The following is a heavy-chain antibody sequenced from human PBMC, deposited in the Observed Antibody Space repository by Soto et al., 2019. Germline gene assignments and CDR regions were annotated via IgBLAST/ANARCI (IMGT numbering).Heavy chain of an antibody. CDR1: GFTFSSYW. CDR2: IKQDGSEK. Sequence: GVLRLSCAASGFTFSSYWMSWVRQAPGKGLEWVANIKQDGSEKYYVDSVKGRFTISRDNAKNSLYLQMNSLRAEDTAVYYCAREGTISIAVADSTVFDYWGQGTLVTVSS. D-gene: IGHD6-19*01. V-gene: IGHV3-7*01. CDR3: AREGTISIAVADSTVFDY. J-gene: IGHJ4*02.